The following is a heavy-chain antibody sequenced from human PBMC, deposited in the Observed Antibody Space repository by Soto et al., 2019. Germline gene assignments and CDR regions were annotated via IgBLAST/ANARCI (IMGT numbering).Heavy chain of an antibody. CDR2: IYPGNSET. J-gene: IGHJ6*02. CDR1: GYSFTSYW. D-gene: IGHD2-15*01. V-gene: IGHV5-51*01. Sequence: GESLKISCKGSGYSFTSYWIAWVRQVPGKGLEWMGIIYPGNSETRYSPSFQGQVTLSADKSINTAYLQWNSLKASDTATYYCAKEGGSAYYGMDVWGQGTTVTVSS. CDR3: AKEGGSAYYGMDV.